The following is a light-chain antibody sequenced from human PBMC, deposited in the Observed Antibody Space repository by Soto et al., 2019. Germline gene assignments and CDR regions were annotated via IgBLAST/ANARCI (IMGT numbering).Light chain of an antibody. CDR3: SSYTSSSTLVV. J-gene: IGLJ2*01. CDR2: DVT. Sequence: QSALTQPASVSGSPGQSITISCTGTSTDVGGYNYVSWYQQHPGKAPKLMIYDVTNRPSGVSNRFSGSKSGNTASLTISGLQAEDEADYYCSSYTSSSTLVVFGGGTKHTV. CDR1: STDVGGYNY. V-gene: IGLV2-14*03.